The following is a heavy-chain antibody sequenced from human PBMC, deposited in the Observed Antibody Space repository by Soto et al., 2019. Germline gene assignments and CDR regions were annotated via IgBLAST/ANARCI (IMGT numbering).Heavy chain of an antibody. D-gene: IGHD1-26*01. V-gene: IGHV1-69*01. CDR1: GDAFTNYI. CDR3: ARGRDQPPVGLYFDS. Sequence: QVQLVQSGAEVKKPGSSVKVSCKASGDAFTNYIFDWVRQAPGQGLEWMGGIIPMFGTPKYAQTFQDRVTIAEDVSTGTADVELTSLRFDDTAVYYCARGRDQPPVGLYFDSWGEGTRVTVSS. J-gene: IGHJ4*02. CDR2: IIPMFGTP.